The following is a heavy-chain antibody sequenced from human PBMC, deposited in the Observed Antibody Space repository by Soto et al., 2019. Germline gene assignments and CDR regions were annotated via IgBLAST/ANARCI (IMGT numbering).Heavy chain of an antibody. CDR3: ARPPPGQAPLYPPRLDF. J-gene: IGHJ4*02. CDR2: VFYDGSN. CDR1: GDSISGSPYF. V-gene: IGHV4-39*01. Sequence: SETLSLTCTVSGDSISGSPYFWGWIRQPPGRRLEWIGGVFYDGSNLYTPSLKNRVSISVDTSKNQFSLNVYSVTAADTAVYYCARPPPGQAPLYPPRLDFRGQGVKLTVSS. D-gene: IGHD2-2*02.